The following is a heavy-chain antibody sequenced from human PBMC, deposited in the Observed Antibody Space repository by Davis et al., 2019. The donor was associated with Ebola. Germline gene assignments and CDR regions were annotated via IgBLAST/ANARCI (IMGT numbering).Heavy chain of an antibody. Sequence: SETLSLTCTVSGGSISSYYWSWIRQHPGKGLEWIGYIYYSGSTNYNPSLKSRVTISVDTSKNQFSLKLSSVTAADTAVYYCARGSIFGVVRYYYYGMDVWCQGTTVTVSS. CDR1: GGSISSYY. D-gene: IGHD3-3*01. CDR2: IYYSGST. J-gene: IGHJ6*02. V-gene: IGHV4-59*12. CDR3: ARGSIFGVVRYYYYGMDV.